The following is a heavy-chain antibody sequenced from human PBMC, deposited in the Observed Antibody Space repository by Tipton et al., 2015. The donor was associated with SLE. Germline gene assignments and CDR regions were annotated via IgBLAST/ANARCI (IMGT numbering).Heavy chain of an antibody. Sequence: SLRLSCVASGYSFSDYALHWVRQAPGKGLEWGAIISYDGRNEYYADSVKGRFTISRDNSKNTVFLQMISLRVEDTAVYYCARGGYYDNSGYSGLFGYWGQGTLVSVSS. D-gene: IGHD3-22*01. CDR1: GYSFSDYA. CDR2: ISYDGRNE. V-gene: IGHV3-30*04. CDR3: ARGGYYDNSGYSGLFGY. J-gene: IGHJ4*02.